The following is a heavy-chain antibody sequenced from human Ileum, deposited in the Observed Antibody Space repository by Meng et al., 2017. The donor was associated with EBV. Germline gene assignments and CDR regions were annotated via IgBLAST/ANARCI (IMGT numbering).Heavy chain of an antibody. CDR3: ASRPGIAVAGFDY. CDR2: INTGNGET. J-gene: IGHJ4*02. D-gene: IGHD6-19*01. CDR1: GDTFTSYA. Sequence: QVQLVQSGAEMKKPGATVEVSCKASGDTFTSYAMNWVRQAPGQRLEWMGWINTGNGETKYSQKFQGRVTLTRDTSASTAYMELSSLRSEDTAVYYCASRPGIAVAGFDYWGQGTLVTVSS. V-gene: IGHV1-3*04.